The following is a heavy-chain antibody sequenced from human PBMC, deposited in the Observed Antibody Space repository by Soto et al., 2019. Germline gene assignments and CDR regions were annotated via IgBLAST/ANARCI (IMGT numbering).Heavy chain of an antibody. CDR1: GGSISSGDYY. J-gene: IGHJ5*02. CDR2: IYYSGRP. CDR3: ARRSTGNWFDP. V-gene: IGHV4-30-4*01. Sequence: QVQLQESGPGLVKPSQTLSLPCTVSGGSISSGDYYLSWIRQPPGKGLEWIGSIYYSGRPYYNTSLKSRVTISVDPSKNQFSLKLSSVTAADTAVYYCARRSTGNWFDPWGQGTLVTVSS.